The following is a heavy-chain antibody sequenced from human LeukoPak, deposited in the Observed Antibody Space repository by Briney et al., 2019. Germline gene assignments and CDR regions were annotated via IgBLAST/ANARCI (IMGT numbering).Heavy chain of an antibody. Sequence: GGSLRLSCAVSGFTFSDHYMDWVRQAPGKGPEWVGRSRNKADSYTTEHAASVKGRFTISRDDSKNSLYLQMNYLKTEDTAVYYCARGGPYGGNSAFDYWGQGTLVTVSS. V-gene: IGHV3-72*01. CDR3: ARGGPYGGNSAFDY. J-gene: IGHJ4*02. D-gene: IGHD4-23*01. CDR1: GFTFSDHY. CDR2: SRNKADSYTT.